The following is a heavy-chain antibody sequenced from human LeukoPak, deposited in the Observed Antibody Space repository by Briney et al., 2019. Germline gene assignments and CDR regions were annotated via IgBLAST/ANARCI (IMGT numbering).Heavy chain of an antibody. J-gene: IGHJ4*02. CDR1: GGSISSYY. D-gene: IGHD2-2*01. V-gene: IGHV4-59*01. Sequence: SETLSLTCTVSGGSISSYYWSWIRQPPGKGLEWIGYIYYSGSTNYNPSLKSRVTISVDTSKNQSSLKLSSVTAADTAVYYCARDCSSTSCYAGEEGFDYWGQGTLVTVSS. CDR2: IYYSGST. CDR3: ARDCSSTSCYAGEEGFDY.